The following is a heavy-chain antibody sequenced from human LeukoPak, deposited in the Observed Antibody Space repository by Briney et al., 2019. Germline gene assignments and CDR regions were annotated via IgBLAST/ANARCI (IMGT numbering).Heavy chain of an antibody. CDR3: ARDRHKEYGMDV. V-gene: IGHV4-31*03. Sequence: PSETLSLTCTVSGVSIGSGGYYWSWIRQHPGKGLEWIGYIFYSGSTYYNPSLKSRVTISLDTSKNQFSLKLSSVTAADTAVYYCARDRHKEYGMDVWGQGTTVTVSS. J-gene: IGHJ6*02. CDR2: IFYSGST. CDR1: GVSIGSGGYY.